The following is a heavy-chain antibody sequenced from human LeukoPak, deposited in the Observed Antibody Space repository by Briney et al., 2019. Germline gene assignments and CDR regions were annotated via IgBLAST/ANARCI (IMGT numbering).Heavy chain of an antibody. CDR2: INPNSGGT. CDR3: ARAPPYYYGSGYSLGFDP. V-gene: IGHV1-2*04. Sequence: ASVKVSCKASGYTFTGYYMHWVRQAPGQGLEWMGWINPNSGGTNYAQKFQGWVTMTRDTSISTAYMELSGLRSDDTAVYYCARAPPYYYGSGYSLGFDPWGQGTLVTVSS. J-gene: IGHJ5*02. D-gene: IGHD3-10*01. CDR1: GYTFTGYY.